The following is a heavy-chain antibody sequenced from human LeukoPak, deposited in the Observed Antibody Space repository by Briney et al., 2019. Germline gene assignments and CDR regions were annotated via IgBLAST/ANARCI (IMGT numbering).Heavy chain of an antibody. Sequence: SETLSLTCAVSGYSIRSSNYWGWIRQPPGKGLEWIGNIHYLGNTYYNPSFKNRVTISLDTSKNEFSLKLGSVTAADTAVYYCARVLIVVVTEEYDAFDIWGQGTMVTVSS. V-gene: IGHV4-38-2*01. CDR2: IHYLGNT. CDR1: GYSIRSSNY. D-gene: IGHD2-21*02. J-gene: IGHJ3*02. CDR3: ARVLIVVVTEEYDAFDI.